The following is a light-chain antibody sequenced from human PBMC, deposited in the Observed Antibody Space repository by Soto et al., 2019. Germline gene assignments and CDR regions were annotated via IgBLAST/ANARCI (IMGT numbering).Light chain of an antibody. V-gene: IGKV1-39*01. J-gene: IGKJ1*01. CDR2: AAS. CDR1: QSISSY. Sequence: DIQMTQSPSSLSASVGDRVTITCRASQSISSYLNWYQQKPGKAPKLLIYAASSLQSGVPSRFSVSGSGTDFTLTISSLQPEDCATYYCQQSYSTPWTFGQVTKVEIK. CDR3: QQSYSTPWT.